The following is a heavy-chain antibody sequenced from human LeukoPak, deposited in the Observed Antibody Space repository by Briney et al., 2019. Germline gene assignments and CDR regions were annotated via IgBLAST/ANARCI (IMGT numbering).Heavy chain of an antibody. D-gene: IGHD6-19*01. J-gene: IGHJ4*02. V-gene: IGHV1-2*02. CDR2: INPNSGGT. CDR3: ARDYSSGWPRYFDY. Sequence: ASVKVSCKASGYTITGYYMHWVRQAPGQGLEWMGWINPNSGGTNYAQKLQGRVTMTTDTSTSTAYMELRSLRSDDTAVYYCARDYSSGWPRYFDYWGQGTLVTVSS. CDR1: GYTITGYY.